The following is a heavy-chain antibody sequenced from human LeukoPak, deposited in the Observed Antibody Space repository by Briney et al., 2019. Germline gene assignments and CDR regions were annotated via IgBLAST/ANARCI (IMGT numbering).Heavy chain of an antibody. D-gene: IGHD4-11*01. CDR1: GFTFSSYG. CDR2: IRYDRSNK. V-gene: IGHV3-30*02. CDR3: AKTYYSNYYFDY. J-gene: IGHJ4*02. Sequence: PGGSLRLSCAASGFTFSSYGMHWVRQAPGKGLEWVAFIRYDRSNKYYADSVKGRFTISRDNSENTLYLQMNSLRAEDTAVYYCAKTYYSNYYFDYWGQGTLVTVSS.